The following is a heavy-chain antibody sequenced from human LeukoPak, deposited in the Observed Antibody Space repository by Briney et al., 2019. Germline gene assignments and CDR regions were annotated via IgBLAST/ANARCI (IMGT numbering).Heavy chain of an antibody. D-gene: IGHD6-13*01. CDR3: ARRAAANRCFDY. V-gene: IGHV3-11*01. Sequence: GGSLRLSCAVSGFTFSDYYMSWIRQAPGKGLEWVSYISSGGSTISHADSVKGRFTISRDNAENSLYLQMNSLRAEDTAVYYCARRAAANRCFDYWGQGTLVTVSS. J-gene: IGHJ4*02. CDR2: ISSGGSTI. CDR1: GFTFSDYY.